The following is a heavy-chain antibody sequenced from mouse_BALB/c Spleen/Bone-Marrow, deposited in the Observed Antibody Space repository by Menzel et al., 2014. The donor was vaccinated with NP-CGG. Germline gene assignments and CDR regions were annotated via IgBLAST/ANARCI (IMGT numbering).Heavy chain of an antibody. V-gene: IGHV2-4*02. CDR2: IWSGGST. Sequence: QVQLQQPGPGLVQPSQTLSITCTASGFSLTSYGVHWVRQPPGKGLEWLGVIWSGGSTDYNAAFISRMSIIKDNSKNQDIFKMNSLQADDAAIYYYARKSDYGSGYFDGWGAGTTVTVSS. D-gene: IGHD1-2*01. CDR3: ARKSDYGSGYFDG. J-gene: IGHJ1*01. CDR1: GFSLTSYG.